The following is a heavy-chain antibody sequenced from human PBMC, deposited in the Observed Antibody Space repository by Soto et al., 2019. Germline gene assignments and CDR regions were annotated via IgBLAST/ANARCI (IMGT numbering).Heavy chain of an antibody. CDR3: ARPQYCSSTSCPYYFDY. CDR2: IIPIFGTA. Sequence: SVKVSCKASGGTFSSYAISWVRQAPGQGLEWMGGIIPIFGTANYAQKFQGRVTITADESTSTAYMELSSLRSEDTAVYYCARPQYCSSTSCPYYFDYWGQGTLVTVSS. D-gene: IGHD2-2*01. J-gene: IGHJ4*02. V-gene: IGHV1-69*13. CDR1: GGTFSSYA.